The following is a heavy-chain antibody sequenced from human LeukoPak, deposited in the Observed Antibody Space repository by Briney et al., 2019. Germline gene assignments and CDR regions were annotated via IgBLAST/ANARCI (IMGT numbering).Heavy chain of an antibody. D-gene: IGHD3-10*02. J-gene: IGHJ4*02. V-gene: IGHV5-51*01. CDR2: IYPADSDT. CDR1: GYSFSSYW. CDR3: ARHSVRRTYYFDY. Sequence: GESLKSSCKGSGYSFSSYWIGWVRQMPGKGLEWMGIIYPADSDTRYSPSFQGQVTISADKSSSTAYLQWDSLKASDTAMYFCARHSVRRTYYFDYWAQGTLVTVSS.